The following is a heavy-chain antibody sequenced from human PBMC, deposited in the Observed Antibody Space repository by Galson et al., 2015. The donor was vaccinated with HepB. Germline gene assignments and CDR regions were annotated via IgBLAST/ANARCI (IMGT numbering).Heavy chain of an antibody. CDR1: GFTFRGHS. D-gene: IGHD6-19*01. CDR2: IWCDGSNK. Sequence: SLRLSCAASGFTFRGHSMHWVRQAPGKGLEWVAVIWCDGSNKDYADSVRGRFTIPRDNSKNTVYLQMNSLRAEDTAVYYCARESEVSGWYFFDYWGQGTLVTVSS. J-gene: IGHJ4*02. V-gene: IGHV3-33*08. CDR3: ARESEVSGWYFFDY.